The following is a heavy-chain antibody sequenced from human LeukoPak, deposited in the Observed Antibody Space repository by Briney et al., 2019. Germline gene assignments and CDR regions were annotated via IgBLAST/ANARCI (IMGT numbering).Heavy chain of an antibody. Sequence: ASVKVSCKGSRYTFTSYAMHWVRQAPGQRLEWMGCINACNSNTKYSQKFQGRVTITRDTSASTAYMELSSLRSEDTAVYYCARGYQRITIFGVVVQSPFTDAFDIWGQGTMVTVSS. CDR2: INACNSNT. J-gene: IGHJ3*02. CDR1: RYTFTSYA. CDR3: ARGYQRITIFGVVVQSPFTDAFDI. V-gene: IGHV1-3*01. D-gene: IGHD3-3*01.